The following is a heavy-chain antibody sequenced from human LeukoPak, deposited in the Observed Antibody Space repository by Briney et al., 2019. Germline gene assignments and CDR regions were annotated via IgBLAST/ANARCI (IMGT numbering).Heavy chain of an antibody. D-gene: IGHD5-12*01. CDR3: AREGWGGFTDKDYYYYMDV. Sequence: SVKVSCKASGGTFSSYAISWVRQAPGQGLEWMGGIIPIFGTANYAQRFQGRVTITADESTSTAYMELSSLRSEDTAVYYCAREGWGGFTDKDYYYYMDVWGKGTTVTVSS. CDR2: IIPIFGTA. V-gene: IGHV1-69*13. J-gene: IGHJ6*03. CDR1: GGTFSSYA.